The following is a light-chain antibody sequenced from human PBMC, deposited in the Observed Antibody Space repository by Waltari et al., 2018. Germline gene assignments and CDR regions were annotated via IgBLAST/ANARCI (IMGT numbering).Light chain of an antibody. CDR3: QQYYSTSSWT. CDR2: AAS. Sequence: DIQMTQSPSSLSASVGDRVTITCRASQGISNSLTWYQQKPGKAPKLLLYAASRVESGVPSRFSGSGSGTDYTLTISSLQPEDFATYYCQQYYSTSSWTFGQGTKVEIK. J-gene: IGKJ1*01. CDR1: QGISNS. V-gene: IGKV1-NL1*01.